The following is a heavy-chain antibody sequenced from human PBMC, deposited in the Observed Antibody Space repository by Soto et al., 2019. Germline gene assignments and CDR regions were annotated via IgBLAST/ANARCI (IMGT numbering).Heavy chain of an antibody. CDR3: ARWRGTTVGTFDI. D-gene: IGHD4-17*01. J-gene: IGHJ3*02. Sequence: QVQLQESGPGLVKPSQTLSLTCTVSGGSISSGDNYWSWIRQPPGQGLEWIGHIYYNGNTYYNPSLKSRLTISVDTSKNQCALKLSSVTAADTAVYYCARWRGTTVGTFDIWGQGTMVTVSS. CDR1: GGSISSGDNY. CDR2: IYYNGNT. V-gene: IGHV4-30-4*01.